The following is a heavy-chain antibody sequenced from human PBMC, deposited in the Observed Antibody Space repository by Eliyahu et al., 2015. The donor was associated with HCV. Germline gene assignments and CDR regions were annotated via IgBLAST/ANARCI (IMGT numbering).Heavy chain of an antibody. J-gene: IGHJ3*02. CDR1: GGSISSSSYY. D-gene: IGHD6-19*01. CDR3: ARHPEEAVAGPWAFDI. CDR2: IYYSGST. V-gene: IGHV4-39*01. Sequence: QLQLQESGPGLVKPSETLSLTCTVSGGSISSSSYYWGWIRQPPGKGLEWIGSIYYSGSTYYNPSLKSRVTISVDTSKNQFSLKLSSVTAADTAVYYCARHPEEAVAGPWAFDIWGQGTMVTVSS.